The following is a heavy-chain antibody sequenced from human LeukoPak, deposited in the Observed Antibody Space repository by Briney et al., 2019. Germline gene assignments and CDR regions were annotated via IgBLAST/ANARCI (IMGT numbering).Heavy chain of an antibody. CDR3: VRGFKH. J-gene: IGHJ4*02. CDR1: GVAFSDFY. CDR2: IGGSGETT. V-gene: IGHV3-11*04. Sequence: GGSLRLSCAGSGVAFSDFYMSWIRQVPGKGLEWLAFIGGSGETTVYGDSVQGRLTISRDNSKKVLYLQMYTLRAEDTAVYYCVRGFKHWGQGTLVTVSS. D-gene: IGHD3-3*01.